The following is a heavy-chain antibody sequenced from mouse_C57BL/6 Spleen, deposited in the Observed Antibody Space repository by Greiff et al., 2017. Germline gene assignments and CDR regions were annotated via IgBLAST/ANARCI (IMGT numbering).Heavy chain of an antibody. D-gene: IGHD1-1*01. CDR1: GYTFTSYW. Sequence: QVQLQQPGAELVKPGASVKMSCKASGYTFTSYWITWVKQRPGQGLEWIGDIYPGSGSTNYNEKFKSKATLTVDTSSSTAYMQLSILTSEDSAVYYCARLTTVVHYAMDYWGQGTSVTVSS. J-gene: IGHJ4*01. CDR3: ARLTTVVHYAMDY. V-gene: IGHV1-55*01. CDR2: IYPGSGST.